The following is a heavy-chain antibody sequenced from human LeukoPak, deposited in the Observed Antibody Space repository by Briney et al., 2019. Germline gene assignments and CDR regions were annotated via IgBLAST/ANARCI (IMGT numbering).Heavy chain of an antibody. CDR2: IISSSSYI. J-gene: IGHJ4*02. Sequence: GGSLRHSCAASGFTLSSYSMNWVRQAPGKGLEWVSSIISSSSYIYYADSVKGRFTISRDNAKNSLYLQMNSLRAEDTAVYYCARDTHSRYGGNENDYWGQGTLVTVSS. CDR3: ARDTHSRYGGNENDY. V-gene: IGHV3-21*01. CDR1: GFTLSSYS. D-gene: IGHD4-23*01.